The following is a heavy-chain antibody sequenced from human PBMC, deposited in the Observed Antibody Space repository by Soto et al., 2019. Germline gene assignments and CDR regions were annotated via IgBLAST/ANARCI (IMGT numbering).Heavy chain of an antibody. V-gene: IGHV3-30*18. CDR2: ISYDGSNK. Sequence: QVQVVESGGGVVQPGRSLRLSCAASGFTFNNYGMHWVRQAPAKGLEWVAVISYDGSNKYYAASVKGRFTISRDNSKNTLYLQMDSLGAEDTAVYYCAKSYDSSGYNFFDYWGQGTLVTVSS. D-gene: IGHD3-22*01. CDR1: GFTFNNYG. CDR3: AKSYDSSGYNFFDY. J-gene: IGHJ4*02.